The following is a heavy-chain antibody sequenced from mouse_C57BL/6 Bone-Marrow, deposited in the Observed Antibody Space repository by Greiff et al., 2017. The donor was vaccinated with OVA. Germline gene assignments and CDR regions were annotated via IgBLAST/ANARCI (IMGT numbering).Heavy chain of an antibody. J-gene: IGHJ4*01. CDR3: ARDARWLLMDY. CDR2: SRNKANDYTT. CDR1: GFTFSDFY. D-gene: IGHD2-3*01. Sequence: EVQRVESGGGLVQSGRSLRLSCATSGFTFSDFYMEWVRQAPGKGLEWIAASRNKANDYTTEYSASVKGRFIVSRDTSQSILYLQMNALRAEDTAIYYCARDARWLLMDYWGQGTSVTVSS. V-gene: IGHV7-1*01.